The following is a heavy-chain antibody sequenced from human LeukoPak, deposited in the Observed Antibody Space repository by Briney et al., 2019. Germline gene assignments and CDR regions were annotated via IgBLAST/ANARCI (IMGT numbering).Heavy chain of an antibody. CDR1: GGSISSYY. Sequence: SETLSLTCIVSGGSISSYYWSWIRQPPGKGLEWIGYIYYSGSTYYNPSLKSRVTISVDTSKNQFSLKLSSVTAADTAVYYCARDRPLTYYYDSSGYSDAFDIWGQGTMVTVSS. J-gene: IGHJ3*02. CDR3: ARDRPLTYYYDSSGYSDAFDI. V-gene: IGHV4-30-4*08. CDR2: IYYSGST. D-gene: IGHD3-22*01.